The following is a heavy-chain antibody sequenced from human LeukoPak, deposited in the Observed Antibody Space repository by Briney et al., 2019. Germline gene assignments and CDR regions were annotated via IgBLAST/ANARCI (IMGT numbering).Heavy chain of an antibody. D-gene: IGHD3-10*01. CDR2: ISGIGDRT. J-gene: IGHJ4*02. CDR1: GFTFSDYA. CDR3: AKDIGAHQFDS. Sequence: GGSLRLSCAASGFTFSDYAMSWVRQAPGKGLEWVSAISGIGDRTYHADSVKGRFTISRDNSKNTLYLQMNSLRAEDTAVYYCAKDIGAHQFDSWGQGTLVIVSS. V-gene: IGHV3-23*01.